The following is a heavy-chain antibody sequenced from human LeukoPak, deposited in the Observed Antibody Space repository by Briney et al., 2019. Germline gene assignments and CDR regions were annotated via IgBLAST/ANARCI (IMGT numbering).Heavy chain of an antibody. CDR1: GGSISSSNW. V-gene: IGHV4-4*02. J-gene: IGHJ4*02. CDR2: IYHSGNS. CDR3: ARVEAGAIDY. D-gene: IGHD1-26*01. Sequence: TSETLSLTCAVSGGSISSSNWWSWVRQPPGKGLEWIGEIYHSGNSNYSPSLESRVTIAVDKSKNQFSLKVRSVTAADTAVYYCARVEAGAIDYWGQGTLVTVSS.